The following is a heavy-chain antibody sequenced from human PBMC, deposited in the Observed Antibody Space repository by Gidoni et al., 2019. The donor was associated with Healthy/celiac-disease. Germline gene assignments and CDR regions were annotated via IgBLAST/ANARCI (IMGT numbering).Heavy chain of an antibody. CDR3: TTGGIFGVVIKDY. V-gene: IGHV3-15*01. CDR2: IKSKTDGGTT. CDR1: GCTFSNAW. J-gene: IGHJ4*02. Sequence: EVQLVESGGGLVKPGGSLRLSGAAAGCTFSNAWMSWVRQAPGKGLEWVGRIKSKTDGGTTDYAAPVKGRFTISRDDSKNTLYLQMNSLKTEDTAVYYCTTGGIFGVVIKDYWGQGTLVTVSS. D-gene: IGHD3-3*01.